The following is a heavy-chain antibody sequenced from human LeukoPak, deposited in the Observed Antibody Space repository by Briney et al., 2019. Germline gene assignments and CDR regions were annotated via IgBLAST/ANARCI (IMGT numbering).Heavy chain of an antibody. CDR1: GGAISRSSYY. V-gene: IGHV4-39*07. Sequence: SGTLSLTCTVSGGAISRSSYYSGWIRQPPGKGLEWFGIIYHSGSTYYNPSLKSRVTISVDTSKNQFSLKLSSVTAADTAVYYCARVSGRFTWYFDLWGRGTLVTVSS. CDR3: ARVSGRFTWYFDL. J-gene: IGHJ2*01. CDR2: IYHSGST.